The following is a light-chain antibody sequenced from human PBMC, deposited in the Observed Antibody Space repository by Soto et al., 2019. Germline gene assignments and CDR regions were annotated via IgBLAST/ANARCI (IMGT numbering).Light chain of an antibody. CDR1: QCLTKR. Sequence: IQMTQSPSTLSASVGDRVTLPCRASQCLTKRLAWYQQKPGKAPKLLIYDASSLESGVPSRFSGSGSGPEFTLTISSLQPDDFATYYCQQYDSYWTFGQGTKVDI. V-gene: IGKV1-5*01. CDR3: QQYDSYWT. CDR2: DAS. J-gene: IGKJ1*01.